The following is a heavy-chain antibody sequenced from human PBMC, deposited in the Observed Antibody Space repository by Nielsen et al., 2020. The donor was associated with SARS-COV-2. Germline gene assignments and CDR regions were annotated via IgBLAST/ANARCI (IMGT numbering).Heavy chain of an antibody. Sequence: GGSLRLSCAASGFTFNNYGFYWVRQAPGKGLEWVASISYEGSKKYYGDSLTGRFTVSRDTSKNTVYLQMNSLRAEDTAVYYCAKGGWYSSSEWGDYWGQGTLVTVSS. J-gene: IGHJ4*02. V-gene: IGHV3-30*18. D-gene: IGHD6-6*01. CDR3: AKGGWYSSSEWGDY. CDR1: GFTFNNYG. CDR2: ISYEGSKK.